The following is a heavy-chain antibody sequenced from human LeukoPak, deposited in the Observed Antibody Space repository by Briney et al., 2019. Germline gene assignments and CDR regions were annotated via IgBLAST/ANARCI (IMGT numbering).Heavy chain of an antibody. CDR2: IIPIFGTA. D-gene: IGHD6-19*01. V-gene: IGHV1-69*06. CDR3: AMGVGAPEDLAVAADFDY. Sequence: GASVKVSCKASGYTFTSYGINWVRQAPGQGLEWMGGIIPIFGTANYAQKFQGRVTITADKSTSTAYMELSSLRSEDTAVYYCAMGVGAPEDLAVAADFDYWGQGTLVTVSS. J-gene: IGHJ4*02. CDR1: GYTFTSYG.